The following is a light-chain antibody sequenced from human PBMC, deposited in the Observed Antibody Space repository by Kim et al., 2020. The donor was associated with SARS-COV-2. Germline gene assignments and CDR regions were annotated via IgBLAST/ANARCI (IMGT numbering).Light chain of an antibody. J-gene: IGKJ5*01. CDR2: VGS. V-gene: IGKV2-28*01. CDR3: MQATQMPAT. CDR1: QSLLHSNGNTY. Sequence: DIVMAQTPLSLAVTPGEPASISCRASQSLLHSNGNTYLDWYLQKSGQSPQLLIYVGSSRGSGVPDRFSGSGSGTGFTLKISKVEAEDVGVYYCMQATQMPATFGQGTRLEIK.